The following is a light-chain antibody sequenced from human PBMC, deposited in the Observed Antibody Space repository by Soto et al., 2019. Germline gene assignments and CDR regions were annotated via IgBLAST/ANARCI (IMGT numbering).Light chain of an antibody. Sequence: DIQMTQSPSSVSASVGERVTITCRASQGVYSWVAWYQQAPGKAPKLLLSAASTLRGGVPSRFSGSGSGTDFTLTISSLQPEEVATYYCQQAYNAPLTFGGGTKVEIK. CDR1: QGVYSW. CDR2: AAS. CDR3: QQAYNAPLT. V-gene: IGKV1D-12*01. J-gene: IGKJ4*01.